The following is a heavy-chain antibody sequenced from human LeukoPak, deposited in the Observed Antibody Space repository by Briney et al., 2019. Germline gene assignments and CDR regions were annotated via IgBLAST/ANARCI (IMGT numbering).Heavy chain of an antibody. CDR2: INAGNGNT. Sequence: ASVKVSCKASGYTFTSYAMHWVRQAPGQRLEWMGWINAGNGNTKYSQKFQGRVTITRDTSASTAYMELSSLRSEDTAVYYCASVTDSSSWYLPSMDVWGQGTTVTVSS. V-gene: IGHV1-3*01. J-gene: IGHJ6*02. CDR1: GYTFTSYA. D-gene: IGHD6-13*01. CDR3: ASVTDSSSWYLPSMDV.